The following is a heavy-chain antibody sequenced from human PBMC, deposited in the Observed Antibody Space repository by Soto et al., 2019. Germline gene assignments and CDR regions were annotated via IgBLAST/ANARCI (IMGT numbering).Heavy chain of an antibody. D-gene: IGHD3-3*01. CDR2: ISGSGDST. CDR3: AKRFFDWQLDY. CDR1: GFTFSRHP. V-gene: IGHV3-23*01. Sequence: GVSLRLSCAASGFTFSRHPMNWIRQAPGKGLEWVSGISGSGDSTFYADSVKGRFTVSRDNSKNTLYLQMNSLRAEDTAVYYCAKRFFDWQLDYWGQGTLVTVSS. J-gene: IGHJ4*02.